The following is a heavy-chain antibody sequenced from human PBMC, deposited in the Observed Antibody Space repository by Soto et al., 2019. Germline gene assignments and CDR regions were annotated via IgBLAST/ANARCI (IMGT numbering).Heavy chain of an antibody. J-gene: IGHJ6*02. V-gene: IGHV1-8*01. Sequence: ASVKVSCKASGYTFTSYEITWVRQATGQGLECMGWMYPNSGNTGFAQKFRGRVTMTRNTSISTAYMELSSLRSDDTAVYYCAIMGGVTTPDGRYYYNDDMDVWGQGTTVTVSS. CDR1: GYTFTSYE. CDR3: AIMGGVTTPDGRYYYNDDMDV. D-gene: IGHD2-15*01. CDR2: MYPNSGNT.